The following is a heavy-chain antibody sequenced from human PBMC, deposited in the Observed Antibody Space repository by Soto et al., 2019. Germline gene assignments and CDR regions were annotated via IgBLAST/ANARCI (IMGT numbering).Heavy chain of an antibody. CDR1: GGTFKNES. V-gene: IGHV1-69*13. J-gene: IGHJ3*02. D-gene: IGHD4-17*01. Sequence: QVHLVQSGAEVKKPGSSVKVSCKYSGGTFKNESINWVRQAPVQGLEWMGGILPIFGTADYAPRCQGRVTITADEATRTDYMGLRSLISKDTAVYFCARGHEYGGNSDAFDIWGQGTMVTVSS. CDR3: ARGHEYGGNSDAFDI. CDR2: ILPIFGTA.